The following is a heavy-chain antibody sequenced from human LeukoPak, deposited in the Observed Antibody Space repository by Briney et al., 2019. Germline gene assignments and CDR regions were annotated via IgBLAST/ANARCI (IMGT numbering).Heavy chain of an antibody. V-gene: IGHV4-61*01. D-gene: IGHD5-24*01. CDR2: ISYSGST. CDR3: ARGGRWLQFNY. CDR1: GGSVNSGTYY. Sequence: PSETLSLTCTVSGGSVNSGTYYWSWIRQPPGKGLEWIGYISYSGSTNYNPSLKSRVTISVDTSKNQFSLELSSVTAADTAVYYCARGGRWLQFNYWGQGTLVTVSS. J-gene: IGHJ4*02.